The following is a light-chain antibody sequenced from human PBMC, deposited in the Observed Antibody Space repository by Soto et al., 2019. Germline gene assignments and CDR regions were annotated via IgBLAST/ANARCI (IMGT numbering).Light chain of an antibody. CDR3: QQYGSSGT. CDR1: QGVSNNY. CDR2: GAS. Sequence: EMVLTQSPGTLSMSTGERATLYCRASQGVSNNYLAWYKQKPGQAPRLLIYGASNRATGIPDRFSGSGSGTDFTLTIRRLEPEDFAVDYCQQYGSSGTFGQGTKVDI. J-gene: IGKJ1*01. V-gene: IGKV3-20*01.